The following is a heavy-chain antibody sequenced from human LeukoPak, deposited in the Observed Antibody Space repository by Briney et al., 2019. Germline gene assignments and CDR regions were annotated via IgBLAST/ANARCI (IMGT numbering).Heavy chain of an antibody. Sequence: GGSLRLSCAASGFTFSSYSMNWVRQAPGKGLEWVSSISSSSSYIYYADSVKGRFTISRDNAKNSLYLQMNSLRAEDTAVYYCARDGSITIFGVVITNYYYYGMDVWGQGTTVTVSS. D-gene: IGHD3-3*01. CDR3: ARDGSITIFGVVITNYYYYGMDV. CDR1: GFTFSSYS. V-gene: IGHV3-21*01. CDR2: ISSSSSYI. J-gene: IGHJ6*02.